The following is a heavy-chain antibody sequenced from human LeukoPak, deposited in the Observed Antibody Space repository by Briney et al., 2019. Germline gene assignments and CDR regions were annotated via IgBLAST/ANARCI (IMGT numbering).Heavy chain of an antibody. J-gene: IGHJ4*02. Sequence: ASVKVSCKVSGYTLTELCMHWVRRAPGKGLEWMGSFDPEDGETIYAQKFQGRVTMTEDTSTDTAYMELSSLRSDDTAVYYCAREHSSSWDQFDYWGQGTLVTVSS. V-gene: IGHV1-24*01. CDR3: AREHSSSWDQFDY. D-gene: IGHD6-13*01. CDR2: FDPEDGET. CDR1: GYTLTELC.